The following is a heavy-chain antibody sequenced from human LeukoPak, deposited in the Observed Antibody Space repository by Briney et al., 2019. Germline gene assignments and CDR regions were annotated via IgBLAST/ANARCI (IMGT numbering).Heavy chain of an antibody. J-gene: IGHJ4*02. CDR1: GGSISSYY. CDR2: IYHSGST. D-gene: IGHD3-22*01. V-gene: IGHV4-4*07. CDR3: ARHAYYDSSNIMPDY. Sequence: PSETLSLTCTGSGGSISSYYWSWIRQPAGKGLEWIGSIYHSGSTYYNPSLKSRVTISVDTSKNQFSLKLSSVTAADTAVYYCARHAYYDSSNIMPDYWGQGTLVTVSS.